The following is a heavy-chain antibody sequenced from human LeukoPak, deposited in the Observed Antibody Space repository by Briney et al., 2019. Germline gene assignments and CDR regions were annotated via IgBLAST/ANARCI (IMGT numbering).Heavy chain of an antibody. CDR1: GYTLTELS. D-gene: IGHD2-2*01. J-gene: IGHJ5*02. CDR2: FDPEDGET. V-gene: IGHV1-24*01. Sequence: ASVKVSRKVSGYTLTELSMHWVRQAPGKGLEWMGGFDPEDGETIYAQKFQGRVTMTEDTPTDTAYMELSSLRSEDTAVYYCATGSYCSSTSCTDWFDPWGQGTLVTVSS. CDR3: ATGSYCSSTSCTDWFDP.